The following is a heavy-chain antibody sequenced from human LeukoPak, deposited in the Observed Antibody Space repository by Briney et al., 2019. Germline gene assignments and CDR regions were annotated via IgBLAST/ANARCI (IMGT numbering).Heavy chain of an antibody. CDR2: ISAYNGNT. Sequence: GASVKVSCKASGYTFTSYGISWVRQAPGQGLEWMGWISAYNGNTNYAQKLQGSVTMTTDTSTSTAYMELRSLRSDDTAVYYCARTGNDFDWLSYQDYWGQGTLVTVSS. CDR1: GYTFTSYG. J-gene: IGHJ4*02. CDR3: ARTGNDFDWLSYQDY. V-gene: IGHV1-18*01. D-gene: IGHD3-9*01.